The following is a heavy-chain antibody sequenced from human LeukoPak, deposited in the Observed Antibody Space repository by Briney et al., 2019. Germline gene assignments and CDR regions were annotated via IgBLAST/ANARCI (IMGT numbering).Heavy chain of an antibody. D-gene: IGHD1-26*01. V-gene: IGHV3-74*01. CDR1: GFTFSSDW. Sequence: GGSLRLSCAASGFTFSSDWMHWVRQAPGKGLVWVSRIESDGGGTTYADFVKGRFTISRDNAKNTLYLQMNSLRAEDTAVYFCARDRSYSLDYWGQGTLVTVSS. CDR3: ARDRSYSLDY. J-gene: IGHJ4*02. CDR2: IESDGGGT.